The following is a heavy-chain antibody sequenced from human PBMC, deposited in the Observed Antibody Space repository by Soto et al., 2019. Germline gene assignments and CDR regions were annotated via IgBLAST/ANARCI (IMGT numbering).Heavy chain of an antibody. CDR1: GFTFDDYA. J-gene: IGHJ4*02. Sequence: GGSLRLSCAASGFTFDDYAMHWVRQAPGKGLEWVSGISWNSGSIGYADSVKGRFTISRDNAKNSLYLQMNSLRAEDTALYYCAKDMSIEVVAANLDYWGQGTLVTVSS. V-gene: IGHV3-9*01. D-gene: IGHD2-15*01. CDR3: AKDMSIEVVAANLDY. CDR2: ISWNSGSI.